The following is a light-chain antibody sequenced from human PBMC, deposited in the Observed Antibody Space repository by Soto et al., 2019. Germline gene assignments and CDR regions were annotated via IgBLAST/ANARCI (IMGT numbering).Light chain of an antibody. CDR3: AAWDDSLNGYV. CDR2: TNS. Sequence: QSVLTQPPSASGTPGQRVTISCSGSSSNIGSNTVIWYQQLPGTAPKLLIFTNSQRPSGVPDRFSGSKSGTSGSLAISGLQSEDEADYYCAAWDDSLNGYVFGAGTKLTVL. J-gene: IGLJ1*01. V-gene: IGLV1-44*01. CDR1: SSNIGSNT.